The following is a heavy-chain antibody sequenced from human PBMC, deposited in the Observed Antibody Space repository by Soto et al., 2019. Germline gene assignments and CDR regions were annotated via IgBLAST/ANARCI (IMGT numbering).Heavy chain of an antibody. V-gene: IGHV4-31*03. CDR3: ARDSRTRGYSYGPGYYYGMDV. D-gene: IGHD5-18*01. CDR1: GGSISSGGYY. Sequence: QVQLQESGPGLVKPSQTLSLTCTVSGGSISSGGYYWSWIRQHPGKGLEWIGYIYYSGSTYYNPSPKSRVTISVDTSKNQFSLKLSSVTAADTAVYYCARDSRTRGYSYGPGYYYGMDVWGQGTTVTVSS. CDR2: IYYSGST. J-gene: IGHJ6*02.